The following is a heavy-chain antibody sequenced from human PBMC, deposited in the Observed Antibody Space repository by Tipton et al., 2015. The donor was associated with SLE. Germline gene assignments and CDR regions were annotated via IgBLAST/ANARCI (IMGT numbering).Heavy chain of an antibody. D-gene: IGHD6-19*01. CDR3: ARGRWLESLDY. CDR1: GGSISSGDYY. CDR2: IYYSGST. V-gene: IGHV4-30-4*01. Sequence: RSLRLSCTVSGGSISSGDYYWSWIRQPPGKGLEWIGYIYYSGSTYYNPSLKSRVTISVDTSKNQFSLKLSSVTAADTAVYYCARGRWLESLDYWGQGTLVTVSS. J-gene: IGHJ4*02.